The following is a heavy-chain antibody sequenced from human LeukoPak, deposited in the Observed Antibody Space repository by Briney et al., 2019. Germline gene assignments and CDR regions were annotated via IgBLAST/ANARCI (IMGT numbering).Heavy chain of an antibody. CDR2: INHSGTT. J-gene: IGHJ4*02. D-gene: IGHD6-13*01. CDR1: GGSFSGHY. V-gene: IGHV4-34*01. Sequence: SETLSLTCAVYGGSFSGHYWTWIRQSPGKGLEWIGEINHSGTTNYNPSLKSRVTISVDTSKNQFSLKLSSLTAADTSVYYCARFIAAAAKIDYWGQGTLVTVSS. CDR3: ARFIAAAAKIDY.